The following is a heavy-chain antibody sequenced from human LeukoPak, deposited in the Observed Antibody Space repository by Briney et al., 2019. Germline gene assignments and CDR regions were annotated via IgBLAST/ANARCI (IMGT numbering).Heavy chain of an antibody. V-gene: IGHV3-23*01. CDR2: ISGSGGST. CDR3: ARVGYCSSTSCYLPKYYYYMDV. Sequence: GGSLRLSCAASGFTFSSYAMSWVRQAPGKGLEWVSAISGSGGSTYYADSVKGRFTISRDNSKNTLYLQMNSLRAEDTAVYYCARVGYCSSTSCYLPKYYYYMDVWGKGTTVTVSS. CDR1: GFTFSSYA. D-gene: IGHD2-2*01. J-gene: IGHJ6*03.